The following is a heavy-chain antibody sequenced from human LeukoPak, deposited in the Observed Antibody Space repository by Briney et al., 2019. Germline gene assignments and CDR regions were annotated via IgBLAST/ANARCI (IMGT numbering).Heavy chain of an antibody. Sequence: EASVKVSCKASGGTFSSYAISWVRQAPGQGLEWMGRIIPILGIANYAQKFQGRVTITADKSTSTAYMELSSLRSEDTAVYYCARDHYYDSSGPQDWGQGTLVTVSS. CDR2: IIPILGIA. J-gene: IGHJ4*02. D-gene: IGHD3-22*01. V-gene: IGHV1-69*04. CDR3: ARDHYYDSSGPQD. CDR1: GGTFSSYA.